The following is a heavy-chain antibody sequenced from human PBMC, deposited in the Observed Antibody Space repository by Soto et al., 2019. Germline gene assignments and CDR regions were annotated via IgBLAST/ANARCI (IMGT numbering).Heavy chain of an antibody. Sequence: QVQLQESGPGLVKPSETLSLTCTVSVDSMTKYYWSWIRQPAGKGLEWIGRIYTSGSTNYNPSLKSRVTMSIDTSNNQFSLKLKSVTAADSAVYYCARPVGAAYYFDSWGQGALVTFSS. CDR1: VDSMTKYY. CDR3: ARPVGAAYYFDS. V-gene: IGHV4-4*07. CDR2: IYTSGST. D-gene: IGHD1-26*01. J-gene: IGHJ4*02.